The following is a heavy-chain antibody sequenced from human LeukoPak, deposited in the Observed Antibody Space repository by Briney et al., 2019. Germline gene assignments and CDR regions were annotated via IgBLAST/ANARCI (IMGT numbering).Heavy chain of an antibody. Sequence: GGSLRLSCAASGFNFIDYSMNWVRQAPGKGPEWVANIKKDGSEEHYVDSVKGRFTVSRDNAQNSLFLQMNSLRVEDTAVYYCATYKNWVAGDVWGQGTTVSVSS. CDR3: ATYKNWVAGDV. V-gene: IGHV3-7*01. D-gene: IGHD7-27*01. CDR1: GFNFIDYS. J-gene: IGHJ6*02. CDR2: IKKDGSEE.